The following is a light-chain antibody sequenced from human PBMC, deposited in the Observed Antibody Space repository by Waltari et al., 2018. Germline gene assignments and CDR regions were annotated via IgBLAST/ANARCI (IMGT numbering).Light chain of an antibody. J-gene: IGLJ1*01. V-gene: IGLV1-47*01. CDR2: RDD. CDR3: AAWDDSLSVSYV. Sequence: QSVLTQPPSVSGTPGQTVTISCFGTNSNIGRNSVFWYQQLPGTAPKLLIYRDDQRRAGVPDGFSGSKSGRSASLAIRGLRAEDEADYDCAAWDDSLSVSYVFGSGTKGTV. CDR1: NSNIGRNS.